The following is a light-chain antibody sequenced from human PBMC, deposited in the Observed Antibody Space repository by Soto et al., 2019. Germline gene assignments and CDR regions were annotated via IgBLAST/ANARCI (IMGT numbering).Light chain of an antibody. CDR2: GTS. V-gene: IGKV3-20*01. Sequence: EIMLTQSPGTLSLSPGERATLSCRASQSVNSNYLAWYQQKPGQAPRLLIYGTSSRATGIPDRFSGSGSGTDFTLTIRRLEPEDVAVYYCQQYGASPLLTFGPGTKVDIK. J-gene: IGKJ3*01. CDR1: QSVNSNY. CDR3: QQYGASPLLT.